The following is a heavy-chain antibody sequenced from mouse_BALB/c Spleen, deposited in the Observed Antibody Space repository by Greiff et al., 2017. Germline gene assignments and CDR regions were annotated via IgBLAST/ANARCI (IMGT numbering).Heavy chain of an antibody. CDR3: NAYRNYKDYFDD. D-gene: IGHD2-1*01. CDR2: IDPENGDT. Sequence: EVQLQQSGAELVKPGASVKLSCTASGFNIKDSYMRWVKQRPEQGLEWIGWIDPENGDTEYAPKFQGMATMTADTSSNTAYLQLSSLTSEDTAVYKCNAYRNYKDYFDDWGEGTTLTVSS. CDR1: GFNIKDSY. J-gene: IGHJ2*01. V-gene: IGHV14-4*02.